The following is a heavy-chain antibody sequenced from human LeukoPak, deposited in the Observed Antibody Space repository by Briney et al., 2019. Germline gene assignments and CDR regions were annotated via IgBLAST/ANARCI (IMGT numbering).Heavy chain of an antibody. CDR3: ARVDYSDSSTYPGNWYFDL. D-gene: IGHD3-22*01. CDR2: FYHTGNT. CDR1: GYSIISDYY. V-gene: IGHV4-38-2*01. Sequence: SETLSLTCAVSGYSIISDYYWGCIRQPPGKGLLWLGSFYHTGNTYYRPSLKSRITMSVDTSKNQFSLKLRSVTAADTAVYYCARVDYSDSSTYPGNWYFDLWGRGTLVTVSS. J-gene: IGHJ2*01.